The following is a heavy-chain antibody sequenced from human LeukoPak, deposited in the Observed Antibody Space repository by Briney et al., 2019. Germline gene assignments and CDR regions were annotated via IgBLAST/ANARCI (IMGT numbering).Heavy chain of an antibody. V-gene: IGHV3-23*01. CDR1: GFTFSSYA. CDR2: ISGSGSST. J-gene: IGHJ4*02. Sequence: TGGSLRPSCAASGFTFSSYAMSWVRQAPGKGLEWVSAISGSGSSTYYADSVEGRFTISRDNSKNTLYLQMNSLRAEDTAVYYCAKGVRWELPFDYWGQGTLVTVSS. D-gene: IGHD5-24*01. CDR3: AKGVRWELPFDY.